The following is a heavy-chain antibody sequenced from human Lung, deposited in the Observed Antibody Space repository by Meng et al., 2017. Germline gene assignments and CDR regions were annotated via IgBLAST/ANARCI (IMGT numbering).Heavy chain of an antibody. CDR3: ARDEDISAAGKLFGDY. CDR2: INPKSGDT. V-gene: IGHV1-2*06. J-gene: IGHJ4*02. Sequence: QGELVESGGEVKKPGASVKVPCKASGYTFPDYGLNWVRRAPGQGLEWMGRINPKSGDTHYAQRFQGRVTMTGDTSISTAYMELSGLRSDDTAMYYCARDEDISAAGKLFGDYWGQGTLVTVSS. CDR1: GYTFPDYG. D-gene: IGHD6-13*01.